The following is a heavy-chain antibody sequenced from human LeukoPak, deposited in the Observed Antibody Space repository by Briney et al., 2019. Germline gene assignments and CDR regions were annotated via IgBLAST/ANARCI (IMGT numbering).Heavy chain of an antibody. CDR2: INPSGDGT. J-gene: IGHJ5*02. V-gene: IGHV1-46*01. Sequence: ASVKVYCKASGHTFTTYYVHLVRQAPGQGLEWMGVINPSGDGTNYPQRFQGRVTLTRDTSTSTVYMELTSLRSEDTAMYYCAKETPNTGWFDPWGQGTLVTVSS. D-gene: IGHD1-14*01. CDR1: GHTFTTYY. CDR3: AKETPNTGWFDP.